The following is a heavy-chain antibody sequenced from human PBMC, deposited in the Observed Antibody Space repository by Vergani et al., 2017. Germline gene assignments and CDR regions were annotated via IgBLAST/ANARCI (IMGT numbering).Heavy chain of an antibody. V-gene: IGHV3-23*01. D-gene: IGHD5-24*01. CDR3: GRGSDNYN. J-gene: IGHJ4*02. Sequence: EVQLLQSEGAVVQPGGSLRLSCVASGFTFSSHAMSWVRQGHGQGLEWVLSIKNTGDSTHYAASVKGRFTISRDNSKNTLYLQMNSLRVEDTAVYYCGRGSDNYNWGQGTLVTVSS. CDR2: IKNTGDST. CDR1: GFTFSSHA.